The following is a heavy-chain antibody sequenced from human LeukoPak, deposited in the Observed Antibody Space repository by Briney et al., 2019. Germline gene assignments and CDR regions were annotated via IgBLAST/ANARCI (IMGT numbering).Heavy chain of an antibody. J-gene: IGHJ6*03. CDR1: GFTFSGFA. Sequence: GGTLRLSCAASGFTFSGFAMSWIRQAPGKGLEWVSSISRSGESTFYADSVRGRFTISRDNAKNSLYLQMNSLRAEDTAVYYCARDPYSGSYGNYYYYFMDVWGKGTTVTISS. D-gene: IGHD1-26*01. V-gene: IGHV3-23*01. CDR3: ARDPYSGSYGNYYYYFMDV. CDR2: ISRSGEST.